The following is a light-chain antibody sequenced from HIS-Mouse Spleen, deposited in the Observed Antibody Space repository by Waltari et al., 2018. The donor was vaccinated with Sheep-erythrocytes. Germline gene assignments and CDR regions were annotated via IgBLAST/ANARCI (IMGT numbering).Light chain of an antibody. V-gene: IGKV1-33*01. CDR3: QQYDNLFT. Sequence: DIPMTQSPSSLSASVGDRGTNTSQASQDISNYLNLYQQKPGKAPKLLIYDASNLETGVPSRFSGSGSGTDFTFTISSLQPEDIATYYCQQYDNLFTFGPGTKVDIK. CDR2: DAS. CDR1: QDISNY. J-gene: IGKJ3*01.